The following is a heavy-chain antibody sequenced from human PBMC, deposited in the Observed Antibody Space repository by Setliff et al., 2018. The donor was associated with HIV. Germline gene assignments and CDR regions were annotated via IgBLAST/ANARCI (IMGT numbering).Heavy chain of an antibody. CDR1: GGTFSDSA. J-gene: IGHJ6*03. CDR2: IIPVFGTA. V-gene: IGHV1-69*06. CDR3: AKEVATTYYYRYTDV. Sequence: SVKVSCKASGGTFSDSAINWVRQAPGQGLEWMGRIIPVFGTANYAPKFPDRVTITADKSTSTAYLELSSLRSDDTAVYYCAKEVATTYYYRYTDVWGTG. D-gene: IGHD5-12*01.